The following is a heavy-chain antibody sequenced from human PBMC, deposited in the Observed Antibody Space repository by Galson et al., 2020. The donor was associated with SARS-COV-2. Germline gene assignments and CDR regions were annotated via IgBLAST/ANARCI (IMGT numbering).Heavy chain of an antibody. Sequence: SETLSLTCAVYGGSFSGYYWSWIRQPPGKGLEWIGEINHSGSTNYNPSLKSRVTISVDTSKNQFSLKLSSVTAADTAVYYCAREGGGPDYGGNSGLGYWGQGTLVTVSS. CDR3: AREGGGPDYGGNSGLGY. D-gene: IGHD4-17*01. CDR1: GGSFSGYY. V-gene: IGHV4-34*01. CDR2: INHSGST. J-gene: IGHJ4*02.